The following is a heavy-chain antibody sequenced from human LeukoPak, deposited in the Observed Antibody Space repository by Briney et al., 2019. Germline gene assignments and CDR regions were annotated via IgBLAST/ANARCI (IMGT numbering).Heavy chain of an antibody. V-gene: IGHV1-69*01. J-gene: IGHJ5*02. D-gene: IGHD4-17*01. CDR2: IIPIFGTA. CDR3: ARAAYYYGDYVGKPFDP. CDR1: GGTFSSYA. Sequence: SVKVSCKASGGTFSSYAISWVRQAPGQGLEWMGGIIPIFGTANYAQKFQGRVTITADESTSTAYMELSSLRSEDTAVYYCARAAYYYGDYVGKPFDPWGQGTLVTVSS.